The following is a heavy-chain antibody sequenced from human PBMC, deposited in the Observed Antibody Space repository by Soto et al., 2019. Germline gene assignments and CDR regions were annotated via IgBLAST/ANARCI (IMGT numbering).Heavy chain of an antibody. Sequence: GGSLRLSCAASGFTFSSYGMHWVRQAPGKGLEWVAVIWYDGSNKYYADSVKGRFTISRDNSKNTLYLQMNSLRAEDTAVYYCGSAYSQLFDNWGQGTLVTVSS. J-gene: IGHJ4*02. D-gene: IGHD2-2*01. CDR2: IWYDGSNK. CDR3: GSAYSQLFDN. V-gene: IGHV3-33*08. CDR1: GFTFSSYG.